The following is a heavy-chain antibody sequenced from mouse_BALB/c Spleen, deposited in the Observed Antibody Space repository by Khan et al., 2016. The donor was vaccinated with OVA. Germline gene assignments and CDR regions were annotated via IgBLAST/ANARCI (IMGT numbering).Heavy chain of an antibody. V-gene: IGHV1S81*02. CDR1: GYTFTSYW. CDR3: ASYTTVVASAIDY. Sequence: QVQLQQPGAELVKPGASVKLSCKASGYTFTSYWMHWVKQRPGQGLEWIGEINPSNGRTNYNEKFKSKATLTVDKSSSTAYMQLSSLTSEDSAVYSCASYTTVVASAIDYWGQGTSVTVSS. J-gene: IGHJ4*01. D-gene: IGHD1-1*01. CDR2: INPSNGRT.